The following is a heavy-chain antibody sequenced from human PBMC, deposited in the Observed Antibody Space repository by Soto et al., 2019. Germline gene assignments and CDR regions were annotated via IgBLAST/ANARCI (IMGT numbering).Heavy chain of an antibody. D-gene: IGHD1-1*01. J-gene: IGHJ5*02. CDR2: IYATGTT. CDR3: VRDGTKTLRNWFDP. V-gene: IGHV4-4*07. CDR1: GASISGFY. Sequence: PSETLSLTCTVSGASISGFYWSWIRKSAGKGLEWIGRIYATGTTDYNPSLKSRVMMSVDTSKKQFSLKLRSVTAADTAVYYCVRDGTKTLRNWFDPWGQGISVTVSS.